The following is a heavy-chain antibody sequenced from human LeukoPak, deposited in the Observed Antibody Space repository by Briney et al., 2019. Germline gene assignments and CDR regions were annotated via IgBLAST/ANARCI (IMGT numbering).Heavy chain of an antibody. D-gene: IGHD5-12*01. CDR2: ITNSGGTT. CDR3: AKDPPHASWLFDY. J-gene: IGHJ4*02. V-gene: IGHV3-23*01. Sequence: GGSLRLSCAASGFTFSSYAMSWVRQAPGKGLEWVSAITNSGGTTYYADSVKGRFTISRDNSKNTLYLQMNSLRAEDTAVYYCAKDPPHASWLFDYWGQGTLVTVSS. CDR1: GFTFSSYA.